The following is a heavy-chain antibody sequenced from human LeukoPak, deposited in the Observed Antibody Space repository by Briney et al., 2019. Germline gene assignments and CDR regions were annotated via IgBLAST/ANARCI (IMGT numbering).Heavy chain of an antibody. CDR1: GLTFSSYW. V-gene: IGHV3-7*03. J-gene: IGHJ3*01. Sequence: PGGSLRLSCAASGLTFSSYWMSWVRQAPGKGLEGVANIKQDGSEKYYVDSVKGRFTISRDNAKNSLYLQMNSLRAEDTAVYYCTRTRTAFDFWGQGTMVTVSS. CDR2: IKQDGSEK. CDR3: TRTRTAFDF.